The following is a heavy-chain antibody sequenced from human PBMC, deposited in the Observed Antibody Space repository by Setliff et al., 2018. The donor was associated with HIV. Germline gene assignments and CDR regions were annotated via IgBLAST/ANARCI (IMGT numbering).Heavy chain of an antibody. V-gene: IGHV4-39*07. CDR3: ATCRHRPSNWFDP. CDR1: GGSVSSPGYY. Sequence: PSETLSLTCTVSGGSVSSPGYYWGWIRQPPGKGLEWIGSVYNSGITFKSPSLKSRVTISVDRSGNQFSLRLTSVTAADTAVYYCATCRHRPSNWFDPWGQGTVVTVAS. CDR2: VYNSGIT. J-gene: IGHJ5*02.